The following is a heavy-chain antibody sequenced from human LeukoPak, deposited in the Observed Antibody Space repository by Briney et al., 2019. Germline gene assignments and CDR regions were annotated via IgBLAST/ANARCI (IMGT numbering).Heavy chain of an antibody. Sequence: GASVKVSCKATSRISWVRQAPGQGLAWMGWIGTYGGDTYYAQKFQGRITVTTDTSTSTVYMELRNLPSDDTAVYYCARDLWNFYDDSGYNRDFDSWGQGTLVTVSS. D-gene: IGHD3-22*01. J-gene: IGHJ5*01. CDR1: TSR. CDR2: IGTYGGDT. V-gene: IGHV1-18*01. CDR3: ARDLWNFYDDSGYNRDFDS.